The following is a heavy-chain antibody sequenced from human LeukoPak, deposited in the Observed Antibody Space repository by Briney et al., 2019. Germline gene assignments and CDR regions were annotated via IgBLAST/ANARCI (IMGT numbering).Heavy chain of an antibody. CDR1: GFTFWSYG. J-gene: IGHJ5*02. CDR3: ASPDSGSYFHPNWFDP. D-gene: IGHD1-26*01. CDR2: VSYDGRNE. V-gene: IGHV3-30*03. Sequence: GGSLRLSCAASGFTFWSYGMHWVRQAPGKGLEWVAVVSYDGRNEYYADSVKGRLTISRDNSKNTLYLQMNSLRAEDTAVYYCASPDSGSYFHPNWFDPWGQGTLVTVSS.